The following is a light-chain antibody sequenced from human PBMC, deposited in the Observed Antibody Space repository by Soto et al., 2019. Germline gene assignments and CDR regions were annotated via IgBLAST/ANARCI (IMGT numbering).Light chain of an antibody. V-gene: IGKV1-12*01. J-gene: IGKJ4*01. CDR1: QVISGW. CDR2: AAS. Sequence: DLQVTQSPSSVSASVGDTVTITCRASQVISGWLSWYQQKPGKAPKLLIYAASTLKSGVPSRFRGSGSGTDFTLTISSLQPEDFATYHCQQAKTFPLTFGGGTNVEI. CDR3: QQAKTFPLT.